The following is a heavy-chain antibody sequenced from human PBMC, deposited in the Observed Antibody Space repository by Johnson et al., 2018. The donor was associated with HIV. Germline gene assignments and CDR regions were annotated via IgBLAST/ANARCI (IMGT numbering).Heavy chain of an antibody. CDR1: GFTFSDYY. Sequence: QVHLVESGGGLVQPGGSLRLSCTASGFTFSDYYMTWIRQAPGKGLDWVSYISSSGGTKYYAASVKGRFTISRDNAKNSLSLQMNRLRAEDTAVYYCVRDAFDYRDASGRFGGAGFDIWGQGTVVTVSS. CDR2: ISSSGGTK. V-gene: IGHV3-11*04. D-gene: IGHD3-16*01. CDR3: VRDAFDYRDASGRFGGAGFDI. J-gene: IGHJ3*02.